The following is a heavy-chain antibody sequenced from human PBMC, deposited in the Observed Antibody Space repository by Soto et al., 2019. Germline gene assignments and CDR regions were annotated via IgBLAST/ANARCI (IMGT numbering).Heavy chain of an antibody. CDR1: GFSLSNPKMG. D-gene: IGHD2-2*02. V-gene: IGHV2-26*01. Sequence: SGPTLVNPTETLTLTCTVSGFSLSNPKMGVSWIRQPPGKAPEWLAHIFSDDEYSYSTSLKSRLIISKDTSKSQVVLTMTNMDPADSATFYCARIMRDAVGEPDAIYYLDPWGEGTQVTIYS. J-gene: IGHJ5*02. CDR2: IFSDDEY. CDR3: ARIMRDAVGEPDAIYYLDP.